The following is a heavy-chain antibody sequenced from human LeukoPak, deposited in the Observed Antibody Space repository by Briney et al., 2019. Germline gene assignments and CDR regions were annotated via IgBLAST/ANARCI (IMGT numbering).Heavy chain of an antibody. Sequence: GGSLRLSCAASGFTFSSYAMSWVRQAPGNGLEWVSAISGSGGSTYYADSVKGRFTISRDNSKNTLYLQMNSLRAEDTAVYYCAKGFSLWSGYSHFDYWGQGTLVTVSS. V-gene: IGHV3-23*01. CDR2: ISGSGGST. CDR1: GFTFSSYA. J-gene: IGHJ4*02. D-gene: IGHD3-3*01. CDR3: AKGFSLWSGYSHFDY.